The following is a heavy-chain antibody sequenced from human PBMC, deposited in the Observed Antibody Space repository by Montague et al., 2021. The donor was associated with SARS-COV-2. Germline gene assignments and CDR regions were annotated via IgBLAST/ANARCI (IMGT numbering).Heavy chain of an antibody. CDR3: ARDYADYSYYYGLDV. V-gene: IGHV4-61*02. CDR2: IYSSGST. CDR1: GGSIRSGSYY. J-gene: IGHJ6*02. D-gene: IGHD3-16*01. Sequence: TLSLTCTVSGGSIRSGSYYWSWIRQPAGKGLEWIGRIYSSGSTNYNPSLKSRVTMSVDTSKNQFSLKVSSVTAADTAVYYCARDYADYSYYYGLDVWGQGTPVTVSS.